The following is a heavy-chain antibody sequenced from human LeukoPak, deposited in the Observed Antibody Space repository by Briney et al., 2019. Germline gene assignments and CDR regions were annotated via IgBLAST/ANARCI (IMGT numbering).Heavy chain of an antibody. CDR3: ARVTTTVTQYYYYYYYMDV. V-gene: IGHV4-4*02. J-gene: IGHJ6*03. Sequence: PSGTLSLTCAVSGVSISSNLWWTWVRQPPGKGLEWIAEIHHSGSTNYNPPLKSRVTISVDKSKNQFSLKLSSVTAADTAVYYCARVTTTVTQYYYYYYYMDVWGKGTTVTVSS. CDR2: IHHSGST. D-gene: IGHD4-17*01. CDR1: GVSISSNLW.